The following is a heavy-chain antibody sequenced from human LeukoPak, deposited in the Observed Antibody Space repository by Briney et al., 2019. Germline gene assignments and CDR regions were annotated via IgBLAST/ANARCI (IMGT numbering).Heavy chain of an antibody. CDR3: AKRGGTGSFYYYYYMDV. Sequence: GGSLRLSCAASGFTFSSYDMTWVRQTPGKGLEWVALISRSGGTTYYADSVKGRFTISRDNSKNTLYLQMNSLRAEDTAEYYCAKRGGTGSFYYYYYMDVWAKGTTVTVSS. CDR1: GFTFSSYD. J-gene: IGHJ6*03. D-gene: IGHD3-10*01. CDR2: ISRSGGTT. V-gene: IGHV3-23*01.